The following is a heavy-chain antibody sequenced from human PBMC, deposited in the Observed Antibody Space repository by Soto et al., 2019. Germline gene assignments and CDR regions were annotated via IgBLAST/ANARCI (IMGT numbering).Heavy chain of an antibody. J-gene: IGHJ2*01. Sequence: QVQLVQSGAEVKKPGASVKVSCKASGYTFTSYAMHWVRQAPGQRLEWMGWINAGNGNTKYSQNFQGRVTITRDTSASTAYMELSSLRSEDPAVYYCARGGSLYWYFDRWGRGPLVTVSS. CDR2: INAGNGNT. CDR3: ARGGSLYWYFDR. CDR1: GYTFTSYA. V-gene: IGHV1-3*01. D-gene: IGHD1-26*01.